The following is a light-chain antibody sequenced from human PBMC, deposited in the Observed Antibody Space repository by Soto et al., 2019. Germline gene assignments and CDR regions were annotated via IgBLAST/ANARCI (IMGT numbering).Light chain of an antibody. CDR3: QQYNNWPPMST. V-gene: IGKV3-15*01. Sequence: EIVMTQSPATLSVSPGERATLSCRASQSVSSLLAWYQQKPGQAPRLLIYGASTRATGIPARFSGSGSGTEFTLTISSLQAEDFAVYYCQQYNNWPPMSTFGQGTKLEIK. J-gene: IGKJ2*01. CDR2: GAS. CDR1: QSVSSL.